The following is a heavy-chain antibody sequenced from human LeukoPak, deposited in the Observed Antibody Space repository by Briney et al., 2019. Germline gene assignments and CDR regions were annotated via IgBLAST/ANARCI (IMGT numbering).Heavy chain of an antibody. D-gene: IGHD1-7*01. CDR3: ARELKVGNTGYYFDY. J-gene: IGHJ4*02. CDR1: GYSISSGYY. Sequence: SETLSLTCAVSGYSISSGYYWGWIRQPPGKGLEWTGSIYHSGSTYYNPSLKSRVTISVDTSKNQFSLKLSSVTAADTAVYYCARELKVGNTGYYFDYWGQGTLVTVSS. CDR2: IYHSGST. V-gene: IGHV4-38-2*01.